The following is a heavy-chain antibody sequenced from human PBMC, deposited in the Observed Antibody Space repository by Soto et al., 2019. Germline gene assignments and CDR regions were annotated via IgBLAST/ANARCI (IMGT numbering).Heavy chain of an antibody. CDR1: GYTFTGYY. Sequence: QVQLVQSGAEVKKPGASVKVSCKASGYTFTGYYMHWVRQAPGQGLEWMGWISAYNGNTNYAQKLQGRVTMTTDTSTSTAYMELRSLRSDDTAVYYCARGVYYDSSGYYPLDYWGQGTLVTVSS. CDR3: ARGVYYDSSGYYPLDY. CDR2: ISAYNGNT. J-gene: IGHJ4*02. D-gene: IGHD3-22*01. V-gene: IGHV1-18*04.